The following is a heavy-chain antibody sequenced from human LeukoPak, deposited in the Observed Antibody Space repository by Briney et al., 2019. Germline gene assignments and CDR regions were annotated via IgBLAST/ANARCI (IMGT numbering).Heavy chain of an antibody. D-gene: IGHD3-22*01. J-gene: IGHJ3*02. CDR3: ARHLDSRSGYYDSSGRDAFDI. V-gene: IGHV3-23*01. CDR1: GFTFSNYG. Sequence: GGSLRLSCVVSGFTFSNYGMHWVRQAPGKGLEWVSAISGSGGSTYYADSVKGRFTISRDNSKNTLYLQMNSLRAEDTAVYYCARHLDSRSGYYDSSGRDAFDIWGQGTMVTVSS. CDR2: ISGSGGST.